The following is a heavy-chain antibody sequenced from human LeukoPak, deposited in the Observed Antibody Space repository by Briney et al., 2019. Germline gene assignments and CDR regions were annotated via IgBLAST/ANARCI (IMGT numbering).Heavy chain of an antibody. D-gene: IGHD2-2*01. CDR3: VRRVLSFSRPSNFDY. Sequence: TSETLSLTCSVSGGSVSSSTYDWGWIRQPPGKGFEWIGNIYYSGTTYYNPSLKSRVTISIDTSKKQFSLKLTSVTAADTAVYYCVRRVLSFSRPSNFDYWGQGILVTLSS. CDR1: GGSVSSSTYD. J-gene: IGHJ4*02. CDR2: IYYSGTT. V-gene: IGHV4-39*01.